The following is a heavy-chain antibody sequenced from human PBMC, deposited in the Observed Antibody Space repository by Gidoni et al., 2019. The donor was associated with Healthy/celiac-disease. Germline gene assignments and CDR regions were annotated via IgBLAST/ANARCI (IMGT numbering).Heavy chain of an antibody. CDR1: GFPFSSYG. D-gene: IGHD3-22*01. V-gene: IGHV3-33*01. J-gene: IGHJ6*02. CDR3: ARDLGYDSSRGGMDV. Sequence: QVQLVESGGGVVQPGRSLRLSCAASGFPFSSYGMHWVRQAPGKGLGWVAVIWYDGSNKYYADSVNGRFTISRDNSKNTLYLQMNSLRAEDTAVYYCARDLGYDSSRGGMDVWGQGTTVTVSS. CDR2: IWYDGSNK.